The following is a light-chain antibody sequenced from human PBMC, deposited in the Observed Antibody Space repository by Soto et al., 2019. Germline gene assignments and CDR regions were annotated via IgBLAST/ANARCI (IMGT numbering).Light chain of an antibody. J-gene: IGKJ4*01. Sequence: DIQMTQSPSTLSGSVGDRVTITCRASQTISSWLAWYQQKPGKAPKLLIYDAPSLESGVPSRFSGSGSGTEFTLTISSLQPDDFATYYCQQYNHYSGLTFGGGTKVDIK. CDR3: QQYNHYSGLT. V-gene: IGKV1-5*01. CDR2: DAP. CDR1: QTISSW.